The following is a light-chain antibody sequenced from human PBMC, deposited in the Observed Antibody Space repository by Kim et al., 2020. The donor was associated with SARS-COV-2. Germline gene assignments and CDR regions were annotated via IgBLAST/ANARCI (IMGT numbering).Light chain of an antibody. J-gene: IGKJ3*01. V-gene: IGKV1-5*03. CDR3: QQYNSYSVT. CDR2: KAS. CDR1: QSISSW. Sequence: ASVGDRVTITCRASQSISSWLAWYQQKPGKAPKLLIYKASSLESGVPSRFSGSGSGTEFTLTISSLQPDDFATYYCQQYNSYSVTFGPGTKVDIK.